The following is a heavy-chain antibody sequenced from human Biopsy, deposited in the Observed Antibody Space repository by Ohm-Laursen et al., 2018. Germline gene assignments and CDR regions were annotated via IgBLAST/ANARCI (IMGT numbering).Heavy chain of an antibody. CDR2: LYFSGST. V-gene: IGHV4-39*07. Sequence: SETLSLTCTVSGGSISTSTYFWGWIRQPPGRGLEWIGGLYFSGSTYYNPPLKSRVTISVDTSKNQFSLRLNSVTAADTAVYYCARATNSTGWPYYYFYGMDVWGQGTTVTVSS. J-gene: IGHJ6*02. CDR1: GGSISTSTYF. D-gene: IGHD2/OR15-2a*01. CDR3: ARATNSTGWPYYYFYGMDV.